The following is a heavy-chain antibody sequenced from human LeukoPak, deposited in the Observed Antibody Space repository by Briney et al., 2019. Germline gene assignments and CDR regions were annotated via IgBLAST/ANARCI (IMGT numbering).Heavy chain of an antibody. CDR2: IYYSGST. V-gene: IGHV4-59*01. J-gene: IGHJ6*03. Sequence: SETLSLTCTVSGGSISSYYWSWIRQPPGKGLEWIAYIYYSGSTNYNPSLKSRVTISVDTSKNQFSLKLSSVTAADTAVYYCARNPKGYCSGGSCNRYYYYYYYMDVWGKGTTVTVSS. CDR3: ARNPKGYCSGGSCNRYYYYYYYMDV. CDR1: GGSISSYY. D-gene: IGHD2-15*01.